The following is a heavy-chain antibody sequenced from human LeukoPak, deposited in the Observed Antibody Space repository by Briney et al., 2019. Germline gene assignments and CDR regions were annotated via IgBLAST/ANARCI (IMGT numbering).Heavy chain of an antibody. J-gene: IGHJ4*02. CDR1: GFTFRSHA. Sequence: GGSLRLSCVGSGFTFRSHAMSWVRQAPEKGLEFVSGIYENGGTTYYADSVKGRFSISRDNSKNTLYLQMNSLRAEDTAVYYCARDSSPYGSGSYLDYWGQGTLVTVSS. V-gene: IGHV3-23*01. D-gene: IGHD3-10*01. CDR3: ARDSSPYGSGSYLDY. CDR2: IYENGGTT.